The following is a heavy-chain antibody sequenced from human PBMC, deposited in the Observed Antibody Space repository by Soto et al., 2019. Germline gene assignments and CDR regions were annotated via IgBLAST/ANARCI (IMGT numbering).Heavy chain of an antibody. V-gene: IGHV3-30*18. J-gene: IGHJ5*02. CDR3: AKAGFTIFGEGFDP. Sequence: QEQLVESGGGVVQPGSSLRLSCAASGFAFRSYGMHWVRQAPGKGLEWVALISHDGDKEYYADSVQGRFTISRDNSENTLFLRMNSLTADDSAVYFCAKAGFTIFGEGFDPWGQGTRVTVSS. CDR2: ISHDGDKE. D-gene: IGHD3-3*01. CDR1: GFAFRSYG.